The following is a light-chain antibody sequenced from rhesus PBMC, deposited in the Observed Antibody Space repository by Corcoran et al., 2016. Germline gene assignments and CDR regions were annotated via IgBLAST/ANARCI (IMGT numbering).Light chain of an antibody. CDR3: SSYAGSNTFI. CDR2: KVS. Sequence: QAALTQPRSVSGSPGQSVTLSCTGTSSDIGGYTYVSWYQQHPGTAPKLMIYKVSKRPSGVSDRFSGSKSGNTASLTISGLQAEDEAGYYCSSYAGSNTFIFGAGTRLTVL. V-gene: IGLV2-32*02. J-gene: IGLJ1*01. CDR1: SSDIGGYTY.